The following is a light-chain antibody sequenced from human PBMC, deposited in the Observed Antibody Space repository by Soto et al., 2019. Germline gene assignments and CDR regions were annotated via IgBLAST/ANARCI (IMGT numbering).Light chain of an antibody. CDR2: DVS. Sequence: QSALTQPASVSGSPGQSITISCTGTSSDVGGYNYVSWYQQHPGKAPKLMIYDVSNRPSGVSNRFSGSKSGNTASLTISGLQAEDDADYYCSSYTGSSTLYVFGPGTKLTVL. V-gene: IGLV2-14*01. CDR3: SSYTGSSTLYV. CDR1: SSDVGGYNY. J-gene: IGLJ1*01.